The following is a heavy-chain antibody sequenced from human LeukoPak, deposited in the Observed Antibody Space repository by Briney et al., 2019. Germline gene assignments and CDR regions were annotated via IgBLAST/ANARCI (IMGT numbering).Heavy chain of an antibody. CDR3: ARGPSIVTYYYDSTEGIVY. D-gene: IGHD3-22*01. Sequence: GASVKVSCKASGYTFTSYGISWVRQAPGQGLEWMGIINPSGGSTSYAQKFQGRVTMTRDMSTSTVYMELSSLRSEDTAVYYCARGPSIVTYYYDSTEGIVYWGQGTLVTVSS. CDR2: INPSGGST. V-gene: IGHV1-46*01. J-gene: IGHJ4*02. CDR1: GYTFTSYG.